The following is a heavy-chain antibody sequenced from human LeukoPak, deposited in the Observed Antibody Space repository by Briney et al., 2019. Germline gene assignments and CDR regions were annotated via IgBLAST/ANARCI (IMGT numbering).Heavy chain of an antibody. V-gene: IGHV4-34*01. J-gene: IGHJ4*02. Sequence: SETLSLTCAVYGGSFSGYYWSWIRQPPGKGLEWIGEINHSGSTNYNPSLKSRVTISVDTSKNQFSLKLSSVTAADTAVYYCARQGSYGSFWGGYFDYWGQGTLVTVSS. CDR1: GGSFSGYY. D-gene: IGHD5-18*01. CDR3: ARQGSYGSFWGGYFDY. CDR2: INHSGST.